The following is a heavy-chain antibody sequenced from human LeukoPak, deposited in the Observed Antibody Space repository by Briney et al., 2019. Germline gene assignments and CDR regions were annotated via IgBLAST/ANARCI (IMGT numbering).Heavy chain of an antibody. CDR2: INHSGST. CDR1: GGSFSGYY. J-gene: IGHJ4*02. Sequence: SETLSLTCAVYGGSFSGYYWSWIRQPPGKGLEWIGEINHSGSTNYNPSLKSRVTISVDTSKNQFSLKLSSVTAADTAVYYCARANGDYGCWGQGTVVTVSS. CDR3: ARANGDYGC. V-gene: IGHV4-34*01. D-gene: IGHD4-17*01.